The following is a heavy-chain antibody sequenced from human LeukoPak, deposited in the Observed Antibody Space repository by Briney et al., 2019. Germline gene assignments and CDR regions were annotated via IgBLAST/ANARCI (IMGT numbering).Heavy chain of an antibody. CDR2: INYSGST. V-gene: IGHV4-59*01. CDR1: GGSITNSY. J-gene: IGHJ3*02. Sequence: SETLSLTCTVSGGSITNSYWNWIRQSPGKGLEWIGYINYSGSTNYNPSLKSRVTISVDTSKNQFSLKLSSVTAADTAMYFCARDPLSTDDFDIWGQGTMVTVSS. CDR3: ARDPLSTDDFDI.